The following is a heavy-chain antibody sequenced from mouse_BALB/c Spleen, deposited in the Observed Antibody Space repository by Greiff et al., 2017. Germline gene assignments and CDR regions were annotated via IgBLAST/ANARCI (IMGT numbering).Heavy chain of an antibody. D-gene: IGHD2-4*01. CDR2: ISSGGSYT. Sequence: EVQLVESGGGLVKPGGSLKLSCAASGFTFSSYAMSWVRQTPEKRLEWVATISSGGSYTYYPDSVKGRFTISRDNAKNTLYLQMSSLRSEDTAMYYCARRIYYDYDEGWYFDVWGAGTTVTVSS. J-gene: IGHJ1*01. CDR1: GFTFSSYA. CDR3: ARRIYYDYDEGWYFDV. V-gene: IGHV5-9-3*01.